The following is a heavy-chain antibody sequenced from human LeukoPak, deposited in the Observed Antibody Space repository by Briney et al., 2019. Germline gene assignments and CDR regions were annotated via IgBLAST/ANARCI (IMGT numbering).Heavy chain of an antibody. CDR2: IKQDGSEK. CDR3: ARVYRSSSGYCFDY. V-gene: IGHV3-7*01. J-gene: IGHJ4*02. D-gene: IGHD6-6*01. Sequence: GGSLRLSCAASGFIYSSYWMTWVRQAPGKGLEWVANIKQDGSEKYDVDSEEGRFTISRDNAQNSLYLQMNSLRAEDTAVYYCARVYRSSSGYCFDYWGQGTLVTVSS. CDR1: GFIYSSYW.